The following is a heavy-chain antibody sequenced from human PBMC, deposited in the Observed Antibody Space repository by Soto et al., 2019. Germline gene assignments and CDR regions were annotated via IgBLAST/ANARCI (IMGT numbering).Heavy chain of an antibody. V-gene: IGHV1-69*13. Sequence: ASVKVSCKASGGTFSSYAISWVRQAPGQGLEWMGGIIPIFGTANYAQKFQGRVTITADESTSTAYMELSSLRSEDTAVYYCARQRGCSSTSCYRVAPLAYYYYYGMDVWGQGTTVTVSS. D-gene: IGHD2-2*01. CDR1: GGTFSSYA. CDR2: IIPIFGTA. J-gene: IGHJ6*02. CDR3: ARQRGCSSTSCYRVAPLAYYYYYGMDV.